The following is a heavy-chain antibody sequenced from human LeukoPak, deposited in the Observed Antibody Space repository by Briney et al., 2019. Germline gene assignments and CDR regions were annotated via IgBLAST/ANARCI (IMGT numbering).Heavy chain of an antibody. J-gene: IGHJ4*02. D-gene: IGHD6-19*01. CDR3: AKGAVANKGYFDY. CDR2: ISWNSGSI. Sequence: GGSLRLSCAASGFTFDDYAMHWVRQAPGKGLEWVSGISWNSGSIGYADSVKGRFTISRDNAKNSLYLQMNSLRAEDTALYYCAKGAVANKGYFDYWGQGTLVTVSS. V-gene: IGHV3-9*01. CDR1: GFTFDDYA.